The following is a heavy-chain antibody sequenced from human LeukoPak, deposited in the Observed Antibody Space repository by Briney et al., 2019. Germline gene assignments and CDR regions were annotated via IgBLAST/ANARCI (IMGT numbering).Heavy chain of an antibody. Sequence: PGRCVGLSCGASGLTFSSLCTLWDSQASGRGCVWGAGISYDGINKFYTESVKDRFTISRDNSKNTLYLQMNSLRAEDTAVYYCAKDQITIFGVVIIRDPKRYGMDVWGQGTTVTVSS. CDR3: AKDQITIFGVVIIRDPKRYGMDV. D-gene: IGHD3-3*01. CDR1: GLTFSSLC. CDR2: ISYDGINK. J-gene: IGHJ6*01. V-gene: IGHV3-30*18.